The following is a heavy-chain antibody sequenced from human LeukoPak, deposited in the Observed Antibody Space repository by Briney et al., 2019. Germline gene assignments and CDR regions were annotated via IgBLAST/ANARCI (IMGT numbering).Heavy chain of an antibody. J-gene: IGHJ4*02. D-gene: IGHD1-26*01. CDR1: GGTFSSYA. CDR2: IIPIFGTA. Sequence: SVKVSCKASGGTFSSYAISWVRQAPGQGLEWMGGIIPIFGTANYAQKFQGRVTITTDESTTTAYMELSSLRSEDTAVYYCASRGSWGGNYFDYWGQGTLVTVSS. CDR3: ASRGSWGGNYFDY. V-gene: IGHV1-69*05.